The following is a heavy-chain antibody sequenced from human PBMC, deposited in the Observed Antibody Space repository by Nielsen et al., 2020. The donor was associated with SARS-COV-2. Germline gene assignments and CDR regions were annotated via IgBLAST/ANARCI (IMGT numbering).Heavy chain of an antibody. CDR1: GYTFTSYD. Sequence: ASVKVSCKASGYTFTSYDINWVRQANGQGLEWMGWMNPNSGNTGYAQKFQGRVTMTRNTSISTAYMELSSLRSEDTAVYYCARAAAFDKRAFDIWGQGTMVTVSS. J-gene: IGHJ3*02. D-gene: IGHD3-16*01. CDR3: ARAAAFDKRAFDI. V-gene: IGHV1-8*01. CDR2: MNPNSGNT.